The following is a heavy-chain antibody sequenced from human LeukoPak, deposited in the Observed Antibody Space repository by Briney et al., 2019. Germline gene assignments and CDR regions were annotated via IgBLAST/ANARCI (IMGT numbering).Heavy chain of an antibody. CDR3: ARVNDVLTGYQDY. CDR1: GFTFRSYN. V-gene: IGHV3-21*01. CDR2: ISSSSINI. J-gene: IGHJ4*02. Sequence: PGGSLRLSCSASGFTFRSYNMNWVRQAPGKGLEWVSSISSSSINIYYADSVKGRFTISRDNARNSLYLQMNSLRAEDTALYYCARVNDVLTGYQDYWGQGTLVTVSS. D-gene: IGHD3-9*01.